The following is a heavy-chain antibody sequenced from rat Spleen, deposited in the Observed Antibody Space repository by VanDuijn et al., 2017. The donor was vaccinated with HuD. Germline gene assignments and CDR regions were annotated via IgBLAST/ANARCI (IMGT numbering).Heavy chain of an antibody. CDR1: GFTFSNYG. CDR3: TTGVYWYFDF. CDR2: ITNTGGST. D-gene: IGHD4-3*01. J-gene: IGHJ1*01. V-gene: IGHV5-20*01. Sequence: EVQLVESGGGLVQPGRSLKLSCAASGFTFSNYGMAWVRQTPTKGLEWVASITNTGGSTYYPDSVKGRFTISRDNAKSTLSLQMDSLRSEDTATYYCTTGVYWYFDFWGPGTMVTVSS.